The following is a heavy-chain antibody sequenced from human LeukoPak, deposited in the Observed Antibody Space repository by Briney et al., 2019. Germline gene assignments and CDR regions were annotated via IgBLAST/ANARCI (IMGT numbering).Heavy chain of an antibody. Sequence: PSETLSRTSAVYGGSFSGYYWSWIRQPPGKGLEWIGEINHSGSTNYNPSLKSRVTISVGTSKNQFSLKLSSVTAADTAVYHCARGGTTGPETYNWFDPWGQGTLVTVSS. J-gene: IGHJ5*02. CDR3: ARGGTTGPETYNWFDP. D-gene: IGHD1-1*01. CDR1: GGSFSGYY. CDR2: INHSGST. V-gene: IGHV4-34*01.